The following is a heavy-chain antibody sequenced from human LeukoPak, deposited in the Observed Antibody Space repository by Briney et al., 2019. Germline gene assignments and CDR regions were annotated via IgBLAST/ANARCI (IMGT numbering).Heavy chain of an antibody. CDR2: IYYSGST. CDR1: GGSISSGGYY. CDR3: AREAPGLSGYD. D-gene: IGHD5-12*01. V-gene: IGHV4-31*03. J-gene: IGHJ4*02. Sequence: PSETLSLTCTVSGGSISSGGYYWSWIRQHPGKGLEWIGYIYYSGSTYYNPSLKSRVTVSVDTSKNQSSLKLSSVTAADTAVYYCAREAPGLSGYDWGQGTLVTVSS.